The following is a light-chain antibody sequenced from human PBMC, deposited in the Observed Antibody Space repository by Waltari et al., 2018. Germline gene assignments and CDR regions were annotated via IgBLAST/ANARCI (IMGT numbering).Light chain of an antibody. J-gene: IGKJ1*01. V-gene: IGKV3-20*01. CDR2: DAS. CDR3: QKYGSLPAT. Sequence: EIMLTQSPGTLSLSPGERATLSCRASQSISKYLAWYQQKPGQAPSLLIYDASSRATGIPDRFSGSWSVTDFSLTISRLEPEDFAVYYCQKYGSLPATFGQGTKVEIK. CDR1: QSISKY.